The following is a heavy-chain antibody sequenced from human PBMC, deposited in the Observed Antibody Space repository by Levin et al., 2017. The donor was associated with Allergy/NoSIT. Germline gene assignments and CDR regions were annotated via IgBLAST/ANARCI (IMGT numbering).Heavy chain of an antibody. V-gene: IGHV3-48*04. CDR1: GFTFSSYS. Sequence: GESLKISCAASGFTFSSYSMNWVRQAPGKGLEWVSHISSDGRTMYYADSVKGRFTISRDNAKNSLYLQMNSLRAEDTAVYYCAGANWTPPFDHWGQGTLVTVSS. CDR2: ISSDGRTM. J-gene: IGHJ4*02. D-gene: IGHD1-20*01. CDR3: AGANWTPPFDH.